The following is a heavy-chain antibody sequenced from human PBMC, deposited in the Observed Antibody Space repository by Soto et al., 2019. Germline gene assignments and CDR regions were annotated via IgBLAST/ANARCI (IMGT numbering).Heavy chain of an antibody. D-gene: IGHD6-6*01. CDR1: GYTFTSYA. J-gene: IGHJ5*02. Sequence: QVQLVQSGAEVKKPGASVKVSCKASGYTFTSYAMHWVRQAPGQRLEWMGWINAGNGNTKYSQKFQGRVTITRDTSASTAYMELSSLRSEDTAVYYCARGKQLVPWFDPWGQGTLVTVSS. V-gene: IGHV1-3*01. CDR2: INAGNGNT. CDR3: ARGKQLVPWFDP.